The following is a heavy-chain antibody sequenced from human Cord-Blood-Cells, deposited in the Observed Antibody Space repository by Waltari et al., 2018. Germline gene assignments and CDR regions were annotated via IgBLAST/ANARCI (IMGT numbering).Heavy chain of an antibody. CDR2: FDPEDGET. CDR1: GYTLTELS. CDR3: ATTPGYSSSWYAFDI. Sequence: QVQLVQSGAEVKKPGASVKVSCKVSGYTLTELSMHWVRQAPGKGLEWMGGFDPEDGETIYAQKFQGRVTMTEETSTDTAYMELSSLSSEETAVYYCATTPGYSSSWYAFDIWGQGTMVTVSS. J-gene: IGHJ3*02. D-gene: IGHD6-13*01. V-gene: IGHV1-24*01.